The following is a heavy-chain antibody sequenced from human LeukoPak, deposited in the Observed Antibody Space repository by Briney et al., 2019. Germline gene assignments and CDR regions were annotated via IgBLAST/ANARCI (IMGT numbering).Heavy chain of an antibody. D-gene: IGHD3-22*01. V-gene: IGHV3-30*04. CDR3: ARDGVPSGSLNYYGSSGYFDY. CDR1: GFTFSSYA. CDR2: ISYDGSNK. Sequence: GGSLRLSCAASGFTFSSYAMHWVRQAPGKGLEWVAVISYDGSNKYYADSVKGRFTISRDNSKNTLHLQMNSLRAEDTAVYYCARDGVPSGSLNYYGSSGYFDYSGQGTLVTVSS. J-gene: IGHJ4*02.